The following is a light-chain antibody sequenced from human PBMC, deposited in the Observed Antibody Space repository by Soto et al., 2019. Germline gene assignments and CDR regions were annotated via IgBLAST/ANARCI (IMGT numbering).Light chain of an antibody. CDR2: DVT. Sequence: QSVLTQPASVSGSPGQSITISCTGTSSDVGGFHYVSWYQQHPGKAPKLMIYDVTNRPSGVSYRFSGSKSGNTASLTISGLQAEDDADYYCNSYTSSSTHVFGTGTKVTVL. CDR1: SSDVGGFHY. V-gene: IGLV2-14*03. J-gene: IGLJ1*01. CDR3: NSYTSSSTHV.